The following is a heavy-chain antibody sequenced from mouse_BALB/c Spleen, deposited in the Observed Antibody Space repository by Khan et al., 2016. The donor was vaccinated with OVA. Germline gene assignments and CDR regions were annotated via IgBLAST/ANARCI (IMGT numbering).Heavy chain of an antibody. CDR3: TRDRIDY. Sequence: QVQLKESGAELAKPGASVKMSCKASGYTFTTYWMHWVKQRPGQGLEWIGYINPTSGYTDYNEKFKDRATLSADKSSSTAYMQPSSLTSEDSAVYYGTRDRIDYWGQGTTLTVSS. CDR1: GYTFTTYW. CDR2: INPTSGYT. J-gene: IGHJ2*01. V-gene: IGHV1-7*01.